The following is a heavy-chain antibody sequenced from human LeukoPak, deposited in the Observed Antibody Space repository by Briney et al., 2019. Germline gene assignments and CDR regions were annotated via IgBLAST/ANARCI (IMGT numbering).Heavy chain of an antibody. CDR1: GFTFSSYS. CDR3: ASLPDGAGLRGY. D-gene: IGHD1-26*01. Sequence: GGSLRLSCAASGFTFSSYSMNWVRQAPGKGLEWVSSISSSSSYICYADSVKGRYTISRDNAKNSLYLQMNSLRAEDTAVYYCASLPDGAGLRGYWGRGTLVTVSS. V-gene: IGHV3-21*01. J-gene: IGHJ4*02. CDR2: ISSSSSYI.